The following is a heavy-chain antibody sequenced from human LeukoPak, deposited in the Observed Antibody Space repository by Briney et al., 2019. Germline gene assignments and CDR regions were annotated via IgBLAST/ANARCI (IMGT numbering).Heavy chain of an antibody. J-gene: IGHJ6*03. Sequence: ASVKVSCKASGYTFTSYDINWVRQATGQGLEWMGWMNPNSGNTGYAQKFQGRVTITRNTSISTAYMELSSLRSEDTAVYYCARGPGNWNYYYYYMDVWGKGTTVTVSS. CDR3: ARGPGNWNYYYYYMDV. CDR1: GYTFTSYD. V-gene: IGHV1-8*03. CDR2: MNPNSGNT. D-gene: IGHD1-20*01.